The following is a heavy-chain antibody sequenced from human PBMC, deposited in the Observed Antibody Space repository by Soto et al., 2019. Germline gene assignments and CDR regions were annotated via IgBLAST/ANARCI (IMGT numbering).Heavy chain of an antibody. CDR3: ARLRDYDSSGYYPSPIFDY. J-gene: IGHJ4*02. CDR2: IYYSGST. Sequence: QVQLQESGPGLVKPSQTLSLTCTVSGGSISSGDYYWSWIRQPPGKGLEWIGYIYYSGSTYYNPSLKSRVTISVDTSKNQFSLKLSSVTAADTAVYYCARLRDYDSSGYYPSPIFDYWGQGTLVTVSS. D-gene: IGHD3-22*01. CDR1: GGSISSGDYY. V-gene: IGHV4-30-4*01.